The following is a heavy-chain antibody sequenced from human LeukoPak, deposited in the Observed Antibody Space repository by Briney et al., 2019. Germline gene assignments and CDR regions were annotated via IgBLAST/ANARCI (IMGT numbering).Heavy chain of an antibody. Sequence: SQTLSLTCTVSGGSISSGGYYWSWIRQPPGKGLEWIGYIYHSGSTYYNPSLKSRVTISVDRSKNQFSLKLSSVTAADTAVYYCARDGSAPCSSSAAIDYRGQGTLVTVSS. CDR2: IYHSGST. CDR3: ARDGSAPCSSSAAIDY. CDR1: GGSISSGGYY. D-gene: IGHD6-6*01. J-gene: IGHJ4*02. V-gene: IGHV4-30-2*01.